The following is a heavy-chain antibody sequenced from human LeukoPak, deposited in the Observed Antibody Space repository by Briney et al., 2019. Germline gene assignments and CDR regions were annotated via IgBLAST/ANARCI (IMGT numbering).Heavy chain of an antibody. CDR1: GGSISSSSYY. D-gene: IGHD3-9*01. Sequence: SETLSLTCTVSGGSISSSSYYWGWIPQPPGKGLEGGGSIYYSGSTYYNPSLESRVTISVDTSKNHAALKLGCVTAAETGVYYCARIGADILTGFNFDYWGQGTLVTVSS. J-gene: IGHJ4*02. V-gene: IGHV4-39*02. CDR2: IYYSGST. CDR3: ARIGADILTGFNFDY.